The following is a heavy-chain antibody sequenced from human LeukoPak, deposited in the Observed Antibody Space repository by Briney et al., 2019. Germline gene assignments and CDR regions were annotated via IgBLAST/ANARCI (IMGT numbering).Heavy chain of an antibody. Sequence: ASVKVSCKASGYTFTGYYMHWVRQAPGQGLEWMGWINPNSGGTNYAQKFQGRVAMTRDTSISTAYMELSRLRSDDTAVYYCARAIAVAGKGLYYFDYWGQGTLVTVSS. J-gene: IGHJ4*02. V-gene: IGHV1-2*02. CDR2: INPNSGGT. D-gene: IGHD6-19*01. CDR3: ARAIAVAGKGLYYFDY. CDR1: GYTFTGYY.